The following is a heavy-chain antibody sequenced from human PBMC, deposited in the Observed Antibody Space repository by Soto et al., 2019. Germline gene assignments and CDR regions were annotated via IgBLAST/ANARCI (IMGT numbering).Heavy chain of an antibody. D-gene: IGHD3-3*01. Sequence: QVHLQQWGAGLLKPSETLSLTCGVYGGSLRGSYWSWIRQPPGKALEWLGKVTHSGSTTFSPSLKSRVSASVDTSDKQFSLNLTSVTAADTAVYYCARGHIPVYGLVPDYFDSWGQGTLVTVSS. V-gene: IGHV4-34*02. J-gene: IGHJ4*02. CDR2: VTHSGST. CDR3: ARGHIPVYGLVPDYFDS. CDR1: GGSLRGSY.